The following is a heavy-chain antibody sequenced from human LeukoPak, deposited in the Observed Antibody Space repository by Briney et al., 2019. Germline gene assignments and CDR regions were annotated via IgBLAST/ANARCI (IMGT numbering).Heavy chain of an antibody. Sequence: GGSLRLSCAASGFTFSSYAMSWVRQAPGKGLGWVSAISGSGGSTYYADSVKGRFTISRDNSKNTLYLQMNSLRAEDTAVYYCAKDLVPYDFWSGFDYWGQGTLVTVSS. CDR3: AKDLVPYDFWSGFDY. V-gene: IGHV3-23*01. CDR2: ISGSGGST. J-gene: IGHJ4*02. CDR1: GFTFSSYA. D-gene: IGHD3-3*01.